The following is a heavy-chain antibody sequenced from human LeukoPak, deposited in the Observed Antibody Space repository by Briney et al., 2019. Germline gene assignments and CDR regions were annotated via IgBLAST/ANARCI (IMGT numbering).Heavy chain of an antibody. CDR3: ARDVGLHLGEFSYDAFDI. D-gene: IGHD3-16*01. V-gene: IGHV3-33*01. Sequence: PGRSLRLSCAASGFTFSSYGMHWVRQTPGKGLEWVAVIWYDGSSKYYADSVKGRFTISRDSSKNTLYLQMNSLRAEDTAVYYCARDVGLHLGEFSYDAFDIWGQGTMVTVSS. J-gene: IGHJ3*02. CDR2: IWYDGSSK. CDR1: GFTFSSYG.